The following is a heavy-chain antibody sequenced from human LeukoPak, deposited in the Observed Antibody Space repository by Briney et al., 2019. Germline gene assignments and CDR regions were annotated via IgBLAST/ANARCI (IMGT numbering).Heavy chain of an antibody. CDR2: IYTSGST. V-gene: IGHV4-61*02. Sequence: SETLSLTCTVSGGSISSGSYYWSWIRQPAGKGLEWIGRIYTSGSTNYNPSLKSLVTISVDTSKNQFSLKLSSVTAADTAVYYCARVRTSGAPIYYYYYYMDVWGKGTTVTISS. CDR3: ARVRTSGAPIYYYYYYMDV. CDR1: GGSISSGSYY. D-gene: IGHD3-16*01. J-gene: IGHJ6*03.